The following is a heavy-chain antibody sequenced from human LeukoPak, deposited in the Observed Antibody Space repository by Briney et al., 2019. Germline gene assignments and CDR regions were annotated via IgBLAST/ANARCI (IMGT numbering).Heavy chain of an antibody. D-gene: IGHD6-19*01. CDR2: ISSHGSNK. J-gene: IGHJ4*02. Sequence: GGSLRLSCAASGFIFSGYGMHWVRQAPGKGLEWVAFISSHGSNKYYADSVKGRFTISRDNSKNTLYLQMDILRAEDTAVYYCAKEREWLVERGGNDFGNWGQGTLVSVSS. CDR3: AKEREWLVERGGNDFGN. CDR1: GFIFSGYG. V-gene: IGHV3-30*18.